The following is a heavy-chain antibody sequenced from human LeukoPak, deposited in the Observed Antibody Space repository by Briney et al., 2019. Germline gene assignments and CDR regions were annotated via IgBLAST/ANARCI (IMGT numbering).Heavy chain of an antibody. Sequence: GGSLRLSCAASGFTFSDYYMSWVRQAPGKGLEWVSAISGSGGSTYYADSVKGRFTISRDNSKNTLYLQMNSLRAEDTAVYYCAKDGISYYGMDVWGQGTTVTVSS. J-gene: IGHJ6*02. CDR3: AKDGISYYGMDV. CDR2: ISGSGGST. CDR1: GFTFSDYY. V-gene: IGHV3-23*01.